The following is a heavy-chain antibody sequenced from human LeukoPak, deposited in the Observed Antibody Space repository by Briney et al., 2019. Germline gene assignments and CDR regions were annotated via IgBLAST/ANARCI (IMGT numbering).Heavy chain of an antibody. CDR3: ARDGPVVTTPFDN. D-gene: IGHD4-23*01. V-gene: IGHV3-74*01. J-gene: IGHJ4*02. Sequence: GGSLRLSCAASGFTFSSYWMHWVRQAPGKGLVWVSRINSDWSSTTYADSVKGRFTIPRDNAKNTLHLQMNSLRAEYTAVYYCARDGPVVTTPFDNWGQGTLVTVSS. CDR2: INSDWSST. CDR1: GFTFSSYW.